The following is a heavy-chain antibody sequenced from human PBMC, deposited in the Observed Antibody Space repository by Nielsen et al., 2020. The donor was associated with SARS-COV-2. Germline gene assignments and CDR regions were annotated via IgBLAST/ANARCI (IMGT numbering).Heavy chain of an antibody. D-gene: IGHD3/OR15-3a*01. J-gene: IGHJ4*02. CDR1: GYTFTNYG. CDR3: ARGTGEDY. Sequence: ASVKVSCKASGYTFTNYGISWVRQAPGQGLEWMGWISAHNGNTKYVQKLQGRVTMTTDTSTGTAHMELRSLRSDDTAVYYCARGTGEDYWGQGTLVTVSS. CDR2: ISAHNGNT. V-gene: IGHV1-18*01.